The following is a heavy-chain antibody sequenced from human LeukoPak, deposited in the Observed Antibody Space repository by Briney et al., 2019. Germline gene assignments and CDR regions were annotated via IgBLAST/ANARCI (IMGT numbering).Heavy chain of an antibody. D-gene: IGHD6-19*01. CDR2: ILYDGSNK. V-gene: IGHV3-30*02. CDR1: GFTFSSYG. J-gene: IGHJ6*03. CDR3: ARLTGWDNYYSYLDV. Sequence: PGGSLRRSCAASGFTFSSYGRDWVRQAPSNGLEWVASILYDGSNKFYLDSVKVRFTSSRDNSRNKLYLQLNSLRAEDPAVYYCARLTGWDNYYSYLDVWGKGTTVTVSS.